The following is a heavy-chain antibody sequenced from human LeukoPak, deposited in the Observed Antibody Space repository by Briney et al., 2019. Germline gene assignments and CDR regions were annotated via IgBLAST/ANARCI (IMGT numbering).Heavy chain of an antibody. CDR1: GFTFSGSA. D-gene: IGHD4-11*01. CDR3: TRGDDYSNYIDY. J-gene: IGHJ4*02. V-gene: IGHV3-73*01. CDR2: VRSKVFSYAT. Sequence: PGGSLRLSCAASGFTFSGSAMHWVRQASGKGLEWVGRVRSKVFSYATEYAASVKGRFTISRDGSKNTAYLQMNSLRTEDTAVYYCTRGDDYSNYIDYWGQGTLVTVSS.